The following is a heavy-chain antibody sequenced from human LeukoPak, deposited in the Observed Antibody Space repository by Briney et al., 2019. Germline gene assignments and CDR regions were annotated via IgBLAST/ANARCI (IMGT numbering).Heavy chain of an antibody. Sequence: ASVKVSCKASGYTFTSYGIGWVRQAPGQGLEWMGWISAYNGNTKFAQKFQGRVTMTTDTSTTTAYMELRSLRSDDTAVYYCAEKGSGSSGYDYWGQGSLVTVSS. J-gene: IGHJ4*02. D-gene: IGHD1-26*01. V-gene: IGHV1-18*01. CDR2: ISAYNGNT. CDR1: GYTFTSYG. CDR3: AEKGSGSSGYDY.